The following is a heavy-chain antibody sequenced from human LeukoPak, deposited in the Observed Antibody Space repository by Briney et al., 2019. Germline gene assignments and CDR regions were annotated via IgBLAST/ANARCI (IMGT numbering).Heavy chain of an antibody. D-gene: IGHD3-22*01. CDR1: GFIFSSFE. CDR2: ISHTGDI. V-gene: IGHV3-48*03. J-gene: IGHJ5*01. CDR3: ARSSGSYRPFDS. Sequence: GGSLRLSCAASGFIFSSFEMNWVRQAPGKGLEWVSHISHTGDIKYADSVKGRFTISRDNSKNSQFLQMTSLRAEDTAVYYCARSSGSYRPFDSWGQGTLDTVSS.